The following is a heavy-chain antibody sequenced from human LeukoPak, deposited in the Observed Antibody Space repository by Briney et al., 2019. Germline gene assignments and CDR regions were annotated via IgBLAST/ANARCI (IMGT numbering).Heavy chain of an antibody. J-gene: IGHJ3*02. CDR2: IWYDGSNK. CDR1: GFTFSIYG. D-gene: IGHD1-26*01. V-gene: IGHV3-33*01. CDR3: ARVHIVGPTRDAFDI. Sequence: GGSLRLSCAASGFTFSIYGMHWVRQAPGKGLEWVAVIWYDGSNKYYADSVKGRFTISRDNSKNTLYLQMNSLRAEDTAVYYCARVHIVGPTRDAFDIWGQGTMVTVSS.